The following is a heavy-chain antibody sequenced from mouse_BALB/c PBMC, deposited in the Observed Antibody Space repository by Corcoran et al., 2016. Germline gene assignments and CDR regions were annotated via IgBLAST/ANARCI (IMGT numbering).Heavy chain of an antibody. CDR3: ARSGGYGNPFAY. CDR2: INTHSGVP. V-gene: IGHV9-4*02. D-gene: IGHD2-1*01. CDR1: GYTFTTAG. Sequence: QIQLVQSGPELKKPGETVRISCKASGYTFTTAGMQWVQKMPGKGLKWIGWINTHSGVPKYAEDFKGRFAFSLETSASTAYLQISNLKNEDTATYFCARSGGYGNPFAYWGQGTLVTVSA. J-gene: IGHJ3*01.